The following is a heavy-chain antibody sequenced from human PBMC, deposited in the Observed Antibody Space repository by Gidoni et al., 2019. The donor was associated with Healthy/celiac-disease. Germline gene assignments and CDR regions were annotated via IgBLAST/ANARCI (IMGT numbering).Heavy chain of an antibody. CDR1: DFTFTSYA. CDR2: IRSNGGSA. V-gene: IGHV3-64D*06. CDR3: VRGYCSSTSCLGYFDY. J-gene: IGHJ4*02. Sequence: EVQLVASWGGLVQPGGSLSLSCSASDFTFTSYAMHWVRQAPGTGLEYVSAIRSNGGSAYYADSVKGRFAISRDKSKNALYLQMSSLRAEDTAVYYCVRGYCSSTSCLGYFDYWGQGTLVTVSS. D-gene: IGHD2-2*01.